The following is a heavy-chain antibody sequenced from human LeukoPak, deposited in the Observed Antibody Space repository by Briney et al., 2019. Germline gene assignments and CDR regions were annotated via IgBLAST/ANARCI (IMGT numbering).Heavy chain of an antibody. V-gene: IGHV4-34*01. Sequence: SETLSLTCAVYGGSFSGYYWSWIRQPPGKGLEWIGEINHSGSTNYNPSLKSRVTISVDTSKNQFSLKLSSVTAADTAVYYCSTNYYYYGMDVWGQGTTVTVSS. CDR2: INHSGST. CDR3: STNYYYYGMDV. CDR1: GGSFSGYY. J-gene: IGHJ6*02. D-gene: IGHD5-24*01.